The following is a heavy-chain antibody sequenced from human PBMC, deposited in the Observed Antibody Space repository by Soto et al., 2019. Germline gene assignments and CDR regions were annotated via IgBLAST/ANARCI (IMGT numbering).Heavy chain of an antibody. CDR3: ASDFTDPNYYDSRRQFLDV. D-gene: IGHD3-22*01. Sequence: LRLSGAASGFTFSSYSMNWVRQAPGKGLEWVSSISSSSSYIYYADSVKGRFTISRDNAKNSLYLQMNSLRAEDTAVYYCASDFTDPNYYDSRRQFLDVRGQGTTVTVPS. CDR2: ISSSSSYI. V-gene: IGHV3-21*01. J-gene: IGHJ6*02. CDR1: GFTFSSYS.